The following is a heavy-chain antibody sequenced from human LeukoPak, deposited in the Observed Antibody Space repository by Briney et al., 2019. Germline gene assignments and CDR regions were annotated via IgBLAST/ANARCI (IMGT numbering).Heavy chain of an antibody. D-gene: IGHD6-19*01. J-gene: IGHJ4*02. Sequence: GGSLRLSCAASGFTFSSYSMNWVRQAPGKGLEWVSAISGSGGSTYYADSVKGRFTISRDNSKNTLYLQMNSLRAEDTAVYYCAKDHKAIAVADYWGQGTLVTVSS. V-gene: IGHV3-23*01. CDR3: AKDHKAIAVADY. CDR2: ISGSGGST. CDR1: GFTFSSYS.